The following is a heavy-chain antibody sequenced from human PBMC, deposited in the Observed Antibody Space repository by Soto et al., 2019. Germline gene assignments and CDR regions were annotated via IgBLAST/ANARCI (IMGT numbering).Heavy chain of an antibody. CDR1: GFTFSRFT. CDR3: ARGGSAGRFYYGMDF. CDR2: ISSSGSNI. D-gene: IGHD6-13*01. J-gene: IGHJ6*02. Sequence: GGSLRLSCEASGFTFSRFTINWVRQAPGEGLEWVSSISSSGSNIFYADSVKGRLTISRDNAKNLVYLQMNSLTADDTAVYYCARGGSAGRFYYGMDFWGQGTTVTVSS. V-gene: IGHV3-21*06.